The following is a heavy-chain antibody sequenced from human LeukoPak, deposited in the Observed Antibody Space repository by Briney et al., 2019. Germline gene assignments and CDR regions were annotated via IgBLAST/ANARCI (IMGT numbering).Heavy chain of an antibody. V-gene: IGHV5-51*01. D-gene: IGHD6-13*01. J-gene: IGHJ4*02. CDR3: ARQVSPQQLVPNYFDY. CDR1: GYIFTTYW. CDR2: IYPGDSDT. Sequence: GESLKISCKGSGYIFTTYWIGWVRQMPGEGLEWMGIIYPGDSDTRYSPSFQGQVTISADKSISTAYLQWSSLKASDTAMYYCARQVSPQQLVPNYFDYWGQGTLVTVSS.